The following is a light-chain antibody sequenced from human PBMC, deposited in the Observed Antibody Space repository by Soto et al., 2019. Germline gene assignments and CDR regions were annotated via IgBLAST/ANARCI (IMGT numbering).Light chain of an antibody. CDR3: MQALQTRT. Sequence: DLVMTQSPLSLPVTPGEPASISCRSSQSLLHSNGYNYLNWYLQKPGQSPQLLIYLGSNRASGVPDRFSGSGSGTDFTLKINRVEAEDVGVYYCMQALQTRTFGQGTKLEIK. CDR1: QSLLHSNGYNY. CDR2: LGS. V-gene: IGKV2-28*01. J-gene: IGKJ2*01.